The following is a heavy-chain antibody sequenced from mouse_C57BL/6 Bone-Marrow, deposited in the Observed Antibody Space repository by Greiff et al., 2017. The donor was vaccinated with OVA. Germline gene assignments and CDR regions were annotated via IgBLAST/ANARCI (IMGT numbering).Heavy chain of an antibody. CDR3: TTWTLAY. V-gene: IGHV14-4*01. CDR2: IDPENGDT. CDR1: GFNIKDDY. J-gene: IGHJ3*01. Sequence: VQLQQSGAELVRPGASVKLSCTASGFNIKDDYMHWVKQRPEQGLEWIGWIDPENGDTDYASKFQGKATITADTSSNTAYLQLSSLTSEDTAVYYCTTWTLAYWGQGTLVTVSA.